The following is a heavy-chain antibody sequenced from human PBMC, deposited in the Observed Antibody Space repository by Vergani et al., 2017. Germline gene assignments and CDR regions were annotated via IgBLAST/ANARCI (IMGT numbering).Heavy chain of an antibody. Sequence: EVQLLESGGGLEQPGRSLRLSCRASGFTFTDYGISWVRQAPGKGLEWVGFVRNKEDGGTPEHAASVKGRFTISRDDSKSIAYLQMSSLKAEDTAVYYCTRDRLDDSYAYFDYWGQGTLVTVSP. CDR2: VRNKEDGGTP. V-gene: IGHV3-49*04. CDR1: GFTFTDYG. D-gene: IGHD3-16*01. J-gene: IGHJ4*02. CDR3: TRDRLDDSYAYFDY.